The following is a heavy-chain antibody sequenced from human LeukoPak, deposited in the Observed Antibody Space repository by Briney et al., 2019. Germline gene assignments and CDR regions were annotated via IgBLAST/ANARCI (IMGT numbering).Heavy chain of an antibody. J-gene: IGHJ4*02. D-gene: IGHD6-19*01. V-gene: IGHV4-39*01. CDR2: IYYSGST. CDR1: GGSISSSGYY. Sequence: SETLSLTCTVSGGSISSSGYYWGWIRQPPGKGLEWIGSIYYSGSTYYNPSLKSRVTISVDTSKNQFSLKLSSVTAADTAVYYCAGQPDLAGIAVALLNYWGQGTLVTVSS. CDR3: AGQPDLAGIAVALLNY.